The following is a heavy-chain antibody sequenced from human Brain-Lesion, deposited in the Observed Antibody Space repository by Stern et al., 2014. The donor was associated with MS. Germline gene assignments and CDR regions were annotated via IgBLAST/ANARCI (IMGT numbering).Heavy chain of an antibody. V-gene: IGHV1-2*02. CDR3: ARDQRGITIFGVVTDYYYLGMDV. CDR1: GYIFTGYS. D-gene: IGHD3-3*01. CDR2: VNPNNGGT. Sequence: QMQLVQSGAEVKKPGASVKVSCKTSGYIFTGYSIHWVRQAPGQGLEWMAWVNPNNGGTKYAQKLQGRVTMSRDTSISTAYVELSSLTSDDTAVYYCARDQRGITIFGVVTDYYYLGMDVWGQGTTVTVSS. J-gene: IGHJ6*02.